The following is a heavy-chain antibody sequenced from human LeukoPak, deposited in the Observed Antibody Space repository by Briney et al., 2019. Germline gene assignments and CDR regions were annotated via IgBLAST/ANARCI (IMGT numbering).Heavy chain of an antibody. J-gene: IGHJ3*02. D-gene: IGHD5-18*01. CDR1: GYTFTSYD. CDR3: ARGQYQLLGVMDTVMTAFDI. V-gene: IGHV1-18*01. Sequence: ASVKVSCKASGYTFTSYDINWVRQATGQGLEWMGWISAYNGNTNYAQRFQGRVTITADESTSTAYMELSSLRSEDTAVYYCARGQYQLLGVMDTVMTAFDIWGQGTMVTVSS. CDR2: ISAYNGNT.